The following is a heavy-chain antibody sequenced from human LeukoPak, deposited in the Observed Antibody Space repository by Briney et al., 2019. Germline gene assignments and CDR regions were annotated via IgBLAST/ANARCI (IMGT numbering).Heavy chain of an antibody. CDR1: GFIFGDYN. J-gene: IGHJ4*02. D-gene: IGHD3-22*01. CDR2: ISSGGSTI. CDR3: VREPPGNYDDSGHYYAYFDC. Sequence: PGGSLRLSCAASGFIFGDYNMNWVRQAPGKGLEWVSYISSGGSTIYYADTVKGRFTISRDNARNSLYLQMNGLTDEDTAVYYCVREPPGNYDDSGHYYAYFDCWGQGALVTVSS. V-gene: IGHV3-48*02.